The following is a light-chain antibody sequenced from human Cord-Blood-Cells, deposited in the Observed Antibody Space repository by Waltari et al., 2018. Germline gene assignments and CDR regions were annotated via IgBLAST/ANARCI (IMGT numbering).Light chain of an antibody. Sequence: QSALTQPASVSGSPGQSITISCTGTSRDSGGYNYVSWYQQHPGEAPKLMIYEVSNRPSGVSNRFAVSKSGNTASLTISGLQAEDEADYYCSSYTSSSTLVFGGGTKLTVL. CDR3: SSYTSSSTLV. J-gene: IGLJ2*01. CDR2: EVS. CDR1: SRDSGGYNY. V-gene: IGLV2-14*01.